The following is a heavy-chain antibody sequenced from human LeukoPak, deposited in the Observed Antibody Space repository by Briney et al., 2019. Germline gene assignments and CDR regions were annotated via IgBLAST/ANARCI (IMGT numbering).Heavy chain of an antibody. CDR3: ARDYYGSGDT. J-gene: IGHJ5*02. Sequence: GASVKVSCKASGYTFTSYGIDWMRQAPGQGLEWMGWISPYNGNTNYAQKLQGRVTMTTDTSTSTAYMGLRSLRSDDTAVYYCARDYYGSGDTWGQGTLVTVSS. CDR2: ISPYNGNT. CDR1: GYTFTSYG. V-gene: IGHV1-18*01. D-gene: IGHD3-10*01.